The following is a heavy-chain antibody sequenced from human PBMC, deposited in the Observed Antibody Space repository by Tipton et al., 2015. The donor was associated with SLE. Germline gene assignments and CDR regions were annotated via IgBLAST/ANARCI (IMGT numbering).Heavy chain of an antibody. Sequence: GLVKPSGTLSLTCTVSGDSISSSFYFWVWIRQRPGKGLEWIASMYSGGSTDYNPSLKSRVTMLLDTSNNQFALKLRSVTAADTAGYFCARHPEDLYSHYDWFDPWGQGILVTVFS. D-gene: IGHD2-8*01. CDR3: ARHPEDLYSHYDWFDP. CDR2: MYSGGST. J-gene: IGHJ5*02. CDR1: GDSISSSFYF. V-gene: IGHV4-39*06.